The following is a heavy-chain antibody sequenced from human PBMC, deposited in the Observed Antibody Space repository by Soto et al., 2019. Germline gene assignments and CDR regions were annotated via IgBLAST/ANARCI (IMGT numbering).Heavy chain of an antibody. CDR1: GFTFSSYA. V-gene: IGHV3-23*01. D-gene: IGHD2-8*01. CDR2: ISCSGSGT. CDR3: AKDPKSTIRFNWFDP. Sequence: EVQLSESGGGLVQPGGSLRLSCAASGFTFSSYAMSWVRQAPGKGLEWVSGISCSGSGTYYADSVKGRFTISRDNAKKTLYLQLNSLRAEDTAIYYCAKDPKSTIRFNWFDPWGQGTLVTVSS. J-gene: IGHJ5*02.